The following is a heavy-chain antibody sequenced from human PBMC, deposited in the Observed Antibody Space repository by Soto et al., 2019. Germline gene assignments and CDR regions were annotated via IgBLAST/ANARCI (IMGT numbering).Heavy chain of an antibody. Sequence: GSLRLSCAASGFTFSSYWMHWVRQAPGEGLVWVSYIKPDGSRTKDADSVKGRFTISRDNARNTLYLRMNSLRAEDTAVYYCARDNNWSYDSWGRGTLVTVSS. CDR3: ARDNNWSYDS. D-gene: IGHD1-1*01. CDR1: GFTFSSYW. V-gene: IGHV3-74*03. J-gene: IGHJ4*02. CDR2: IKPDGSRT.